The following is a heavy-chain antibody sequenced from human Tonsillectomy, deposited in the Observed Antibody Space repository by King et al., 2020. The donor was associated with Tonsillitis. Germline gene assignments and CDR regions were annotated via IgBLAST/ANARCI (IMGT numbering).Heavy chain of an antibody. CDR3: AKDRLYSAHESS. J-gene: IGHJ4*02. CDR2: IYHTGRT. CDR1: GYSISSGYY. V-gene: IGHV4-38-2*01. D-gene: IGHD5-12*01. Sequence: VQLQESGPGLVKPSETLSLTCVVSGYSISSGYYWAWLRPPPGKGLEWIGSIYHTGRTYCTPSLKSRVTISVDTSKNQFSLKLTSVPAAVTAVYYCAKDRLYSAHESSWGEGTLVTVSP.